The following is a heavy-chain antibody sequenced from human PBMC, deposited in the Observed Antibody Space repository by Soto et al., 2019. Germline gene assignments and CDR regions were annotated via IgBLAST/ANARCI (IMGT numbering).Heavy chain of an antibody. J-gene: IGHJ4*02. CDR2: ISYDGSNK. CDR1: GYTLTELS. V-gene: IGHV3-30-3*01. D-gene: IGHD2-15*01. CDR3: ATGLLNYFDY. Sequence: SCQVSGYTLTELSMHWVRQAPGKGLEWVAVISYDGSNKYYADSVKGRFTISRDNSKNTLYLQMNSLRAEDTAVYYCATGLLNYFDYWGQGTLVTVSS.